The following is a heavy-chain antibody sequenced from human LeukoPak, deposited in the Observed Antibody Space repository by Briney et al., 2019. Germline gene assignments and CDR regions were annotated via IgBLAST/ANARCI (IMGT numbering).Heavy chain of an antibody. CDR3: AADVGIAVAGY. CDR2: IVVGSGNT. V-gene: IGHV1-58*01. CDR1: GFTFTSSA. D-gene: IGHD6-19*01. Sequence: SVKVSCKASGFTFTSSAVQWVRQARGQRLEWIGWIVVGSGNTNYAQKFQERVIITRDMSTSTAYVELSSLRSEDTAVYYCAADVGIAVAGYWGQGTLVTVSS. J-gene: IGHJ4*02.